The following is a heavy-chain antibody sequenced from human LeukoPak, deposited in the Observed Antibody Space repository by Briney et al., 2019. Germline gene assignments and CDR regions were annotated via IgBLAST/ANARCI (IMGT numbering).Heavy chain of an antibody. Sequence: ASVKVSCKGSGYTFTSYYMHWVRQAPGQGLEWMGIINPSGSSTSYAQEFQGRVTMTRDTSTSTVYMELSSLRSEDTAIYYCARTAGSSSQGDIWGQGTMVTVSS. D-gene: IGHD2-2*01. CDR1: GYTFTSYY. CDR3: ARTAGSSSQGDI. J-gene: IGHJ3*02. CDR2: INPSGSST. V-gene: IGHV1-46*01.